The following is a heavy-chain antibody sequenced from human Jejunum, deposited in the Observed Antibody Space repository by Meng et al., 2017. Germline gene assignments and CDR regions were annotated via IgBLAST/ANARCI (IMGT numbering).Heavy chain of an antibody. J-gene: IGHJ4*02. CDR1: GASFSGYK. CDR3: ARRLPYFDTGFYDF. CDR2: INHSGST. V-gene: IGHV4-34*01. D-gene: IGHD3-9*01. Sequence: QVQIQEWGAGLWRPSETLSLTCAVYGASFSGYKWNWIRQPPGKGLEWIGEINHSGSTTYNPSLKSRVTMSVDTSKNQFSLKVDSVSAADTAVYYCARRLPYFDTGFYDFWGQGTLVTVSS.